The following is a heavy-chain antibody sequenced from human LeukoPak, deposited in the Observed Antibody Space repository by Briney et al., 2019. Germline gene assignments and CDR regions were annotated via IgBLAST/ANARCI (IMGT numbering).Heavy chain of an antibody. J-gene: IGHJ6*03. CDR2: ISPSGGST. Sequence: GASVKVSCKASGYTLTSYYMHWVRQAPGQGLEWMAIISPSGGSTFYAQKFQGRVTMTRDMSTSTVYMELSSLRSEDTAVYYCARGLASYMDVWGKGTTDTVSS. CDR1: GYTLTSYY. CDR3: ARGLASYMDV. D-gene: IGHD2-21*01. V-gene: IGHV1-46*01.